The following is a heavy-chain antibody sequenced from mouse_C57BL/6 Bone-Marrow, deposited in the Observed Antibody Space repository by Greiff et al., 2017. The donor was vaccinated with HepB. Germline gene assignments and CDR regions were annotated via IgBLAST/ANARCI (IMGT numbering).Heavy chain of an antibody. CDR1: GYTFTSYW. Sequence: VKLQEPGAELVKPGASVKVSCKASGYTFTSYWMHWVKQRPGQGLEWIGRIHPSDSDTNYNQKFKGKATLTVDKSSSTAYMQLSSLTSEDSAVYYCAPSNWERTYYFDYWGQGTTRTVSS. V-gene: IGHV1-74*01. CDR2: IHPSDSDT. J-gene: IGHJ2*01. CDR3: APSNWERTYYFDY. D-gene: IGHD4-1*01.